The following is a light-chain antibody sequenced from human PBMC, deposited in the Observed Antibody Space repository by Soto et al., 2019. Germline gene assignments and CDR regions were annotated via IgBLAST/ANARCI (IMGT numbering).Light chain of an antibody. V-gene: IGLV2-11*01. CDR2: DVS. CDR1: SSDVGGYNY. CDR3: CSYGGSYTYV. J-gene: IGLJ1*01. Sequence: QSVLTQPRSVSGSPGQSVTISCTGTSSDVGGYNYVSWYQQHPGKAPKVMIYDVSKRPSGVPDRFSGSKSGNTASLTISGLHAEDEADYYCCSYGGSYTYVFGTGTKLTVL.